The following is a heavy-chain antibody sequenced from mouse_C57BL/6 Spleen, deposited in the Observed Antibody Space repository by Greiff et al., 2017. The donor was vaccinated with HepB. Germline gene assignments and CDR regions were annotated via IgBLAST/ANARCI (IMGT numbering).Heavy chain of an antibody. Sequence: EVQLQQSGPELVKPGASVKISCKASGYTFTDYYMNWVKQSHGKSLEWIGDINPNNGGTSYNQKFKGKATLTVDKSSSTAYMELRSLTSEDSAVYYCAENFYYDYDDAMDYWGQGTSVTVSS. V-gene: IGHV1-26*01. D-gene: IGHD2-4*01. J-gene: IGHJ4*01. CDR2: INPNNGGT. CDR3: AENFYYDYDDAMDY. CDR1: GYTFTDYY.